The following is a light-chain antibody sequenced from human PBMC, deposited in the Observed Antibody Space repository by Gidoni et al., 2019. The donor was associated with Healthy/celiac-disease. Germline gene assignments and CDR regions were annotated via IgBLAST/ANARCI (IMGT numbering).Light chain of an antibody. CDR2: DAS. CDR3: QQRSNWPRLFT. V-gene: IGKV3-11*01. CDR1: QSVSSY. Sequence: EIVLTQSPATLSLSPGARATLSCRASQSVSSYLAWYQQKPGQAPRLLIYDASNRATGIPARFSGSGSGTDFTLTISSLEPEDFAVYYCQQRSNWPRLFTFGPGTKVDIK. J-gene: IGKJ3*01.